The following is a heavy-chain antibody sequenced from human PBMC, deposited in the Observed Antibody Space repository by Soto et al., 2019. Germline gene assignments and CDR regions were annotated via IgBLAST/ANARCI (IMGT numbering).Heavy chain of an antibody. Sequence: QVQLVQSGAEVKKPGASVKVSCKASGYTFTGYYMHWVRQAPGQGLEWMGWINPNSGGTNYAQKLQGWVTMTRDTPISTAYMELSRLRSDDTAVYYCARTAADGRGAFDYWGQGTLVTVSS. CDR3: ARTAADGRGAFDY. V-gene: IGHV1-2*04. CDR2: INPNSGGT. CDR1: GYTFTGYY. J-gene: IGHJ4*02. D-gene: IGHD6-13*01.